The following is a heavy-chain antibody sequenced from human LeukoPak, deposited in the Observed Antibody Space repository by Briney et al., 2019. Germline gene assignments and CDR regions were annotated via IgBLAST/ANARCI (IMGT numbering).Heavy chain of an antibody. D-gene: IGHD2-15*01. J-gene: IGHJ6*02. CDR2: ISSSGGYT. V-gene: IGHV3-23*01. CDR3: VRGYSFGPYGMDV. CDR1: GFTFSTYA. Sequence: LPGGSLRLSCAASGFTFSTYAMSWVRQAPGKGLEWVSAISSSGGYTYYADSVKGRFTISRDNSKNTLYLQMSSLRAEDTAVYFCVRGYSFGPYGMDVWGQGTAVTVSS.